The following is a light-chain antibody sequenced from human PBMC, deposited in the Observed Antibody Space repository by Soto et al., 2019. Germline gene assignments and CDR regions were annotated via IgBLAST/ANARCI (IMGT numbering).Light chain of an antibody. CDR2: DVS. CDR3: QQYDSYSWT. J-gene: IGKJ1*01. Sequence: DIQMTQSPSTLSASVGERVTITCRASQSVSNWLAWYQQKPGKAPNLLIYDVSSLESGVPSMFSGSGSGTEFILTISSLQPDDFATYYCQQYDSYSWTFGQGTKVEMK. CDR1: QSVSNW. V-gene: IGKV1-5*01.